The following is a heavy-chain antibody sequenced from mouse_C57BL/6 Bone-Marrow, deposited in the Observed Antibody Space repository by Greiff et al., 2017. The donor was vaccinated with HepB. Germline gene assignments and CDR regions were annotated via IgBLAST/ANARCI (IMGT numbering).Heavy chain of an antibody. D-gene: IGHD3-1*01. CDR2: IDPSDSYT. CDR1: GYTFTSYW. V-gene: IGHV1-50*01. CDR3: ARSGNIDY. Sequence: QVQLQQPGAELVKPGASVKLSCKASGYTFTSYWMQWVKQRPGQGLEWIGEIDPSDSYTNYNQKFKGKATLTVDTSSSTAYMQLSSLTSEDSAVYYCARSGNIDYCGQGTTLTVSS. J-gene: IGHJ2*01.